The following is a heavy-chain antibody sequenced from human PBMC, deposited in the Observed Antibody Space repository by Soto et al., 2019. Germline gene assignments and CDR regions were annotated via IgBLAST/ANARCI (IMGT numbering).Heavy chain of an antibody. J-gene: IGHJ6*02. CDR1: GFTFSSYA. D-gene: IGHD6-13*01. CDR3: ARDRVAAAGWENYYYYGMDV. CDR2: ISYDGSNK. V-gene: IGHV3-30-3*01. Sequence: QVQLVESGGGVVQPGRSLRLSCAASGFTFSSYAMHWVRQAPGKGLEWVAVISYDGSNKYYADSVKGRFTISRDNSKNTLYLQRNSLRAEDTAVYYCARDRVAAAGWENYYYYGMDVWGQGTTVTVSS.